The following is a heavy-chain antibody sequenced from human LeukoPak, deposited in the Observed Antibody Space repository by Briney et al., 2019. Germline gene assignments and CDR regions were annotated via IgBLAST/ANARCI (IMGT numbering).Heavy chain of an antibody. J-gene: IGHJ4*02. CDR2: ISGNGYNT. CDR1: GFNLGNYA. CDR3: AKGVRLWFAFYFDY. D-gene: IGHD3-10*01. V-gene: IGHV3-23*01. Sequence: GGSLRLSCAASGFNLGNYAMSWFRQAPGKGLEWVSAISGNGYNTYYADSVKGRSTISSESSGNTLSLQMHNLRAEDTAVYYCAKGVRLWFAFYFDYWGQGTLATVSS.